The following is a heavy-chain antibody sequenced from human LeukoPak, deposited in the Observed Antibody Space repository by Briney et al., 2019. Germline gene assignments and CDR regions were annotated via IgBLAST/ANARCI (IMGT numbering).Heavy chain of an antibody. Sequence: GGSLRLSCAASGFTFSSYAMHWVRQAPGKGLEWVAVISYDGSNKYYADSVKGRFTISRDNSKNTLYLQMNSLRAEDTAVYYCARGEFYDSYSPLSYWGQGTLVTVSS. D-gene: IGHD3-22*01. V-gene: IGHV3-30-3*01. CDR2: ISYDGSNK. CDR1: GFTFSSYA. J-gene: IGHJ4*02. CDR3: ARGEFYDSYSPLSY.